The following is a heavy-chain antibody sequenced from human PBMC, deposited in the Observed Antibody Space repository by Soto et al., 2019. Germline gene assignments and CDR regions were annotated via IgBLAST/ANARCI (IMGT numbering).Heavy chain of an antibody. CDR1: GFTFSSYA. J-gene: IGHJ2*01. CDR3: AKVSEWELRRDWYFDL. Sequence: GGSLRLSCAASGFTFSSYAMSWVRQAPGKGLEWVSAISGSGGSTYYADSVKGRFTISRDNSKNTLYLQMNSLRAEDTAVYYCAKVSEWELRRDWYFDLWGRGTLVTVSS. CDR2: ISGSGGST. V-gene: IGHV3-23*01. D-gene: IGHD1-26*01.